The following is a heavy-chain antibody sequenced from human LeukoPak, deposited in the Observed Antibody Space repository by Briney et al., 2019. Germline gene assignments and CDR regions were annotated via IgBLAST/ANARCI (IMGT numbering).Heavy chain of an antibody. CDR3: AKFVWQQPGAFDI. J-gene: IGHJ3*02. D-gene: IGHD6-13*01. V-gene: IGHV3-23*01. CDR2: LSGSGGST. CDR1: GFTFSSYG. Sequence: GGSLRLSCAASGFTFSSYGMNWVRQAPGKGLEWVSSLSGSGGSTYYADSVKGRFTISRDNSKNTLYLQMNSLRAEDTAVYYCAKFVWQQPGAFDIWGQGTMVTVSS.